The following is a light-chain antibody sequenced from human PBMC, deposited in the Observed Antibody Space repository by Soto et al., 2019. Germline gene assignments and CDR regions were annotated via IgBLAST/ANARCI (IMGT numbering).Light chain of an antibody. CDR2: GNS. CDR3: QSYDSSLSVV. CDR1: SSNIGAGYD. V-gene: IGLV1-40*01. J-gene: IGLJ2*01. Sequence: QSVLTQPPSLSGAPGQRVTISCTGSSSNIGAGYDVHWYQQLPGTAPKLLIYGNSNRPSGVPDRFSGSKSGTSASLAITGLQAEDEADYSCQSYDSSLSVVFGGGTKVTVL.